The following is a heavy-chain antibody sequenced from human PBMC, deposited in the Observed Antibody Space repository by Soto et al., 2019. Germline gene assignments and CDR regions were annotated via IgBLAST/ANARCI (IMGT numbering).Heavy chain of an antibody. CDR2: IYYSGST. V-gene: IGHV4-30-4*01. D-gene: IGHD3-22*01. J-gene: IGHJ4*02. CDR1: GGSISSGDYY. Sequence: PSETLSLTCGVSGGSISSGDYYWSWIRQPPGKGLEWIGYIYYSGSTYYNPSLKSRVTISVDTSKNQFSLKLSSVTAADTAVYYCARVRTYYYDSSGYYPDYWGQGTLVTVSS. CDR3: ARVRTYYYDSSGYYPDY.